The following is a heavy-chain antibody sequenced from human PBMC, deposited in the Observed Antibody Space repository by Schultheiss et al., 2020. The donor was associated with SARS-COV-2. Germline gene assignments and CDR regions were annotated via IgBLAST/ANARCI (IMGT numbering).Heavy chain of an antibody. Sequence: GGSLRLSCAASGFTFSSYWMSWVRQAPGKGLEWVAVISYDGSNKYYADSVKGRFTISRDNSKNTLYLQMNSLRAEDTAVYYCASLIFDSAWSGLGVGAFDIWGQGTMVTVSS. CDR3: ASLIFDSAWSGLGVGAFDI. CDR1: GFTFSSYW. V-gene: IGHV3-30*03. D-gene: IGHD3-3*01. CDR2: ISYDGSNK. J-gene: IGHJ3*02.